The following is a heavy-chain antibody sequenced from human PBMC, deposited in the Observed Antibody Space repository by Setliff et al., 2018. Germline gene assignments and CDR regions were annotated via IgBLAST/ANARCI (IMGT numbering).Heavy chain of an antibody. CDR3: ARMSGFQYMDV. Sequence: SSETLSLTCTVSDDSISSRHYYWSWIRQPAGKGLEWLGQIYTSWSTNYSPSLKGRATLSIDASKRQFSLKLTSVTAADTAVYYCARMSGFQYMDVWGKGTTVTVSS. V-gene: IGHV4-61*09. CDR2: IYTSWST. J-gene: IGHJ6*03. D-gene: IGHD3-3*01. CDR1: DDSISSRHYY.